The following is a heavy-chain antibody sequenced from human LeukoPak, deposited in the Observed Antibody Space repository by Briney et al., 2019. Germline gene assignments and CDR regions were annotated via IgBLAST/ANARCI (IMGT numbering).Heavy chain of an antibody. CDR2: ISSSGSYR. V-gene: IGHV3-21*01. Sequence: PGGSLRLSCAGAGFTFTTYSMNWVRQAPGKGLEWVSSISSSGSYRYYADSVKGRFTISRDSAKKSLYLQMNSLRAEDTAVYYCAKCSGGSYYHSDDYWGQGTLVTVSS. D-gene: IGHD2-15*01. CDR1: GFTFTTYS. CDR3: AKCSGGSYYHSDDY. J-gene: IGHJ4*02.